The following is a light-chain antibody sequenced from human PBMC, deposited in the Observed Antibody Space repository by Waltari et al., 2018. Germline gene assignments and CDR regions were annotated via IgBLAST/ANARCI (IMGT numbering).Light chain of an antibody. CDR1: RGDIGSYNF. Sequence: QSALTQPASVSGSPGQSITISCTGSRGDIGSYNFVSWYQQEPGRAPKLNVYDVSPRPSGVSNRFSGSKSGNTASLTISGLQAEDEADYYCSSYTTTSSWVFGGGTKLTVL. CDR2: DVS. J-gene: IGLJ3*02. CDR3: SSYTTTSSWV. V-gene: IGLV2-14*01.